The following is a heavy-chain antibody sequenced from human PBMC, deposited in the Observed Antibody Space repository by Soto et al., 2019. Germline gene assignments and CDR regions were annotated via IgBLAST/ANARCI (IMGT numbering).Heavy chain of an antibody. Sequence: QVQLVQSGAEVKKPGSSVKVSCKASVGTFSSYAISWVRQAPGEGLEWMGGIIPIFGTANYAQKFQGRVTIPGETSTRTAYMELSRLRSEDTAAYYCARGNYSSGMVVWGQETTVTVS. J-gene: IGHJ6*02. CDR1: VGTFSSYA. V-gene: IGHV1-69*06. CDR2: IIPIFGTA. CDR3: ARGNYSSGMVV.